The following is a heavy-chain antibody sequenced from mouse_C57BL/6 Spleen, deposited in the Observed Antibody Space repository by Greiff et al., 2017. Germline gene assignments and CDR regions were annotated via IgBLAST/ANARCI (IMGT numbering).Heavy chain of an antibody. CDR3: AREGTTGVASYYYAMDY. CDR2: IYPGSGST. J-gene: IGHJ4*01. CDR1: GYTFTSYW. V-gene: IGHV1-55*01. D-gene: IGHD1-1*01. Sequence: QVQLQQPGAELVKPGASVKMSCKASGYTFTSYWITWVKQRPGQGLEWIGDIYPGSGSTYYNEKFKSKATLTGDTSSSTAYMQLSSLTSEDSAVYYCAREGTTGVASYYYAMDYWGQGTSVTVSS.